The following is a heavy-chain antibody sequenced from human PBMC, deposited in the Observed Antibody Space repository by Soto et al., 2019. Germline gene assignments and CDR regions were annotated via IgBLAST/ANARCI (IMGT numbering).Heavy chain of an antibody. CDR1: GGSINSYY. D-gene: IGHD1-1*01. J-gene: IGHJ4*02. CDR3: ARGVSWNAGLFEY. Sequence: SETLSLTCTVSGGSINSYYWSWIRQPPGKALEWIAYIYYSGSTDYNPSLKSRVTISVDTSKNQFSLKLSSVTAADTALYYCARGVSWNAGLFEYWGQGTLVTVSS. CDR2: IYYSGST. V-gene: IGHV4-59*01.